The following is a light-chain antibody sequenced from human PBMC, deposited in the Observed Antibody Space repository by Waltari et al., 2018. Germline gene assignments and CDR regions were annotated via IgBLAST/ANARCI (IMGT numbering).Light chain of an antibody. V-gene: IGKV3-11*01. J-gene: IGKJ4*01. CDR2: DAS. CDR3: QQRSNWPLT. Sequence: EIVLTQSPATLSLSPGERATLSCTSSQSVSSYLAWYQQKPGQAPSRLIYDASTRATGIPARFSGSGSWTDFTLTVSSLEPEDFAVYYCQQRSNWPLTFGGGTKVDIK. CDR1: QSVSSY.